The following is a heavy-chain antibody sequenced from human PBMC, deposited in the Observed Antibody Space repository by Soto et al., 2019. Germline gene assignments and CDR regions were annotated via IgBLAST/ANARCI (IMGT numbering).Heavy chain of an antibody. Sequence: QVQLVQSGAEVKKPGASVKVSCKASGYTFTSYDINWVRQATGQGLEWMGWMNANSGNTGYAQKFQGRVTITRISSLSTAYMELSSLRSEDTAVYYCARGPRYYDYIWGSYRPYYFGYLGQGTLVTVSS. CDR3: ARGPRYYDYIWGSYRPYYFGY. CDR1: GYTFTSYD. D-gene: IGHD3-16*02. J-gene: IGHJ4*02. CDR2: MNANSGNT. V-gene: IGHV1-8*01.